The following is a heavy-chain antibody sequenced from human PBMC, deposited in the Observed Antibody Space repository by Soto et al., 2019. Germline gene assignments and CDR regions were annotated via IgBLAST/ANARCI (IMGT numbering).Heavy chain of an antibody. J-gene: IGHJ4*02. CDR1: GGIFTRYD. CDR3: AINEGRDVSTFDY. V-gene: IGHV1-69*13. D-gene: IGHD3-10*02. Sequence: ASVKVSCKASGGIFTRYDIRWVRQAPGQGLEWMGAIIPIFGTANYAQKFQGRVTITADATTSTAYMELSSLRSEDTAMYYCAINEGRDVSTFDYWGQGTLVTVSS. CDR2: IIPIFGTA.